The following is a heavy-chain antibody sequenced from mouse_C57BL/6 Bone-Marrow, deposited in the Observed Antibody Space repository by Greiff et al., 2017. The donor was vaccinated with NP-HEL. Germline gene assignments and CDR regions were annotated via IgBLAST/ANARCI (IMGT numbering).Heavy chain of an antibody. J-gene: IGHJ1*03. CDR1: GFNIKDDY. D-gene: IGHD1-1*01. Sequence: EVQVVESGAELVRPGASVKLSCTASGFNIKDDYMHWVKQRPEQGLEWIGWIDPENGDTEYASKFQGKATITADTSSNTAYLQLSSLTSEDTAVYYCTTITTVVATPYWYFDVWGTGTTVTVSS. V-gene: IGHV14-4*01. CDR2: IDPENGDT. CDR3: TTITTVVATPYWYFDV.